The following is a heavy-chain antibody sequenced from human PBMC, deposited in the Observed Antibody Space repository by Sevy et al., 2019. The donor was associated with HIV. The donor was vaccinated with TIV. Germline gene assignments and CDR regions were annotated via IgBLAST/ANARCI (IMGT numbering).Heavy chain of an antibody. J-gene: IGHJ4*02. CDR1: GFTFSSYS. Sequence: GESLKISCAASGFTFSSYSMNWVRQAPGKGLEWVSSISSSSSYIYYADSVKGRFTISRDNAKNSLYLQMNSLRAEDTAVYYCARDPHFYYDILTGYYRGGGIDYWGQGTLVTVSS. V-gene: IGHV3-21*01. D-gene: IGHD3-9*01. CDR3: ARDPHFYYDILTGYYRGGGIDY. CDR2: ISSSSSYI.